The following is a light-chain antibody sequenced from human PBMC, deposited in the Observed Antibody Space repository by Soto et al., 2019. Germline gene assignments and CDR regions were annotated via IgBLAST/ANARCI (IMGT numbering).Light chain of an antibody. CDR1: QDIGGR. V-gene: IGKV1-12*01. CDR2: AAS. J-gene: IGKJ1*01. CDR3: LQVDAFPRT. Sequence: DIQMTQSPSSVSASVGDRITITCRASQDIGGRLAWFQQKPGKAPQYLIQAASILQSGVPSRFSGSGSGTEFMLPIHNLQPEDFASHVFLQVDAFPRTFGLATRGDIK.